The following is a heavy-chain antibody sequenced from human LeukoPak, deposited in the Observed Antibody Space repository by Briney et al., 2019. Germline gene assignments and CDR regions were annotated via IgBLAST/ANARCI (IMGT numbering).Heavy chain of an antibody. D-gene: IGHD6-19*01. CDR3: AKQWGAVADSPFDY. Sequence: GGSLRLSCAASGFTFSSYGMHWVRQAPGKGPEWVAVISYDGSNKYYADSVKGRFTISRDNSKNTLYLQMNSLRAEDTAVYYCAKQWGAVADSPFDYWGQGTLVTVSS. V-gene: IGHV3-30*18. J-gene: IGHJ4*02. CDR1: GFTFSSYG. CDR2: ISYDGSNK.